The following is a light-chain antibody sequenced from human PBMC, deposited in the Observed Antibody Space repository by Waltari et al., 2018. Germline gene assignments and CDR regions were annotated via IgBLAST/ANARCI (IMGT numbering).Light chain of an antibody. CDR2: HTP. CDR1: QGVGKY. Sequence: EVVLTQSPGTLSLSPGERATLSCRASQGVGKYLAWYQQRPGQAPRLLLYHTPIRAPGIPDRFSGGGYGTDFSLTISRLEPEDFAVYYCQKYDFLPATFGQGTTVEIK. CDR3: QKYDFLPAT. J-gene: IGKJ1*01. V-gene: IGKV3-20*01.